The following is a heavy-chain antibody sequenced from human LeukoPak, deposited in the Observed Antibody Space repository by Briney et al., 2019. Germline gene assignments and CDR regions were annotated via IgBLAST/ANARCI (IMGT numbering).Heavy chain of an antibody. V-gene: IGHV4-30-2*01. CDR2: IYHSGST. D-gene: IGHD3-3*01. Sequence: PSETLSLTCAVSGGSISSGGYSWSWIRQPPGKGLEWIGYIYHSGSTYYNPSLKSRVTISVDRSKNQFSLKLSSVTAADTAVYYCARGPGYDFWSGYQTFDYWGQGTQVTVSS. CDR1: GGSISSGGYS. J-gene: IGHJ4*02. CDR3: ARGPGYDFWSGYQTFDY.